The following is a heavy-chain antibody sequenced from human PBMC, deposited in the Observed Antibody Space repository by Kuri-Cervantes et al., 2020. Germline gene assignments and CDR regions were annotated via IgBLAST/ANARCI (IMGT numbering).Heavy chain of an antibody. J-gene: IGHJ4*02. Sequence: GESLKISCAASGFTFSNAWMSWVRQAPGKGLEWVGRIKSKTDGGTTDYAAPVKGRFTISRDDSKNTLYLQMNSLRAEDTAVYYCAKGPGYGDYGEYYFDYWGQGTLVTVSS. V-gene: IGHV3-15*01. CDR3: AKGPGYGDYGEYYFDY. D-gene: IGHD4-17*01. CDR2: IKSKTDGGTT. CDR1: GFTFSNAW.